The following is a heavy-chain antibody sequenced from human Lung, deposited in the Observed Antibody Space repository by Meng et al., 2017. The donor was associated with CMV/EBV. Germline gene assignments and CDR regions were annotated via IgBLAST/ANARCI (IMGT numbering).Heavy chain of an antibody. CDR1: GGSIGSSNW. CDR3: ASFPPPGKQWLVTDY. V-gene: IGHV4-4*02. CDR2: IYHSGST. Sequence: QVQLQESDPGLQKPAGTLALTCAVSGGSIGSSNWWSWVRQPSGKGLEWIGEIYHSGSTNYNPSLKSRVIISVDKSKNQFSLKLSSVTAADTAVYYCASFPPPGKQWLVTDYWGQGTLVTVSS. J-gene: IGHJ4*02. D-gene: IGHD6-19*01.